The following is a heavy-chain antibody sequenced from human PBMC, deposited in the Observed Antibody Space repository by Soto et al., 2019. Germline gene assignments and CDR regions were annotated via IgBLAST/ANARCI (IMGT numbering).Heavy chain of an antibody. D-gene: IGHD6-19*01. CDR2: INPSGGST. CDR1: GYTFTSYY. V-gene: IGHV1-46*01. Sequence: ASVKVSCKASGYTFTSYYMHWVRQAPGQGLEWMGIINPSGGSTSYAQKFQGRVTMTRDTSKNTLYLQMKSLRAEDSATYYCAKEDTSSGSLDYWGQGALVTVSS. CDR3: AKEDTSSGSLDY. J-gene: IGHJ4*02.